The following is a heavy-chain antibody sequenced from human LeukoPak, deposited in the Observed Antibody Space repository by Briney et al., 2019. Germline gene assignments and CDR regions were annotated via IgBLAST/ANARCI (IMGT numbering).Heavy chain of an antibody. Sequence: ASVKVSCKASGYTFTSYGISWVRQAPGQGLEWMGWISAYNGNTNYAQKLQDRVTMTTATSTSTDYRELRSLISGDTAVYYCAREGSGYEGPDYWGQGTLVTVSS. V-gene: IGHV1-18*01. J-gene: IGHJ4*02. CDR2: ISAYNGNT. D-gene: IGHD5-12*01. CDR3: AREGSGYEGPDY. CDR1: GYTFTSYG.